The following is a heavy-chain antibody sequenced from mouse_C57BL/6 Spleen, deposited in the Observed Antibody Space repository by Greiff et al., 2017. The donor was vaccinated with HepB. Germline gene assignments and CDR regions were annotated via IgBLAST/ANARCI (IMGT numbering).Heavy chain of an antibody. CDR3: ARLGGYGYDEYFDY. J-gene: IGHJ2*01. Sequence: QVQLKQPGAELVKPGASVKMSCKASGYTFTSYWITWVKQRPGQGLEWIGDIYPGSGRTNYNEKFKSKATLTVDTSSSTAYMQLSSLTSEDSAVYYCARLGGYGYDEYFDYWGQGTTLTVSS. V-gene: IGHV1-55*01. CDR1: GYTFTSYW. CDR2: IYPGSGRT. D-gene: IGHD2-2*01.